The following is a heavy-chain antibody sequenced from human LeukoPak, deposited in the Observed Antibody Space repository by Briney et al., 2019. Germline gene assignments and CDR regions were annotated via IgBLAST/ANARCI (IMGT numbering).Heavy chain of an antibody. V-gene: IGHV3-30*18. CDR2: ISYDGTNK. CDR3: AKENDFVY. CDR1: GFTISNYD. J-gene: IGHJ4*02. Sequence: GRSLRLSCAASGFTISNYDMHWVRQAPGKGLEWVAVISYDGTNKYYADSVKGRFTISRDNSKSTLYLQMNSLRAEDTAVYYCAKENDFVYWGQGTLVTVSS. D-gene: IGHD3-3*01.